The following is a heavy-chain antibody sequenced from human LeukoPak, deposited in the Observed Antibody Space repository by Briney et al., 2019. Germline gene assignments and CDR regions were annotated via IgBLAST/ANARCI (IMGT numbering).Heavy chain of an antibody. D-gene: IGHD1-26*01. CDR1: GFTFSSYS. V-gene: IGHV3-48*01. J-gene: IGHJ4*02. CDR2: ISSSSSTI. CDR3: ARDRRGATSSRRLIYFDY. Sequence: PGGSLRLSCAASGFTFSSYSMNWVRQAPGKGLEWVSYISSSSSTIYYADSVKGRFTISRDNAKNSLYLQMNSLRAEDTAVYYCARDRRGATSSRRLIYFDYWGQGTLVTVSS.